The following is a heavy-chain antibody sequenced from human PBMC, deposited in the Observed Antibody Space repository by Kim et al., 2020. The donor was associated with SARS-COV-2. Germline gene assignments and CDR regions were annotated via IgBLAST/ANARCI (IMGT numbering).Heavy chain of an antibody. Sequence: SVKVSCKASGDTFGNYAISWVRQAPGQGLEWMGGIIPMSGTPNYAQMFQGRLTISADKSTSTAYMELSSLTSEDTAVYYCANMGLLVGCTTTSCYKRYYFDYWGQGTLVTVSS. CDR2: IIPMSGTP. J-gene: IGHJ4*02. V-gene: IGHV1-69*06. CDR1: GDTFGNYA. CDR3: ANMGLLVGCTTTSCYKRYYFDY. D-gene: IGHD2-2*01.